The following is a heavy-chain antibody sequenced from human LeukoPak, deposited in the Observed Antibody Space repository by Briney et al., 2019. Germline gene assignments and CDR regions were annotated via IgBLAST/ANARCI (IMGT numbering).Heavy chain of an antibody. V-gene: IGHV3-33*01. J-gene: IGHJ3*02. Sequence: PGGSLRLSCAASGFTFSSYGMHWVRQAPGKGLEWVAVIWYDGSNEYYADSVKGRFTISRDNSKNTLYLQMNSLRAEDTAVYYCARLWELEGAFDIWGQGTMVTVSS. CDR3: ARLWELEGAFDI. D-gene: IGHD1-26*01. CDR2: IWYDGSNE. CDR1: GFTFSSYG.